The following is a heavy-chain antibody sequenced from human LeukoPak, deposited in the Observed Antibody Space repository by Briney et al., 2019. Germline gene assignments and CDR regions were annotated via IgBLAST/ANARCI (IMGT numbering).Heavy chain of an antibody. Sequence: GGSLRHSCAASGFTVSGNYMNWVRQPQAKGLEGVSVIYSAGTNYYADSVNCRFTISRDNSKSTLYLLLNSLRVETTAVYYCSRGSLGAAGRLDYWGQGTLVTVSS. CDR1: GFTVSGNY. CDR3: SRGSLGAAGRLDY. J-gene: IGHJ4*02. CDR2: IYSAGTN. V-gene: IGHV3-66*01. D-gene: IGHD6-13*01.